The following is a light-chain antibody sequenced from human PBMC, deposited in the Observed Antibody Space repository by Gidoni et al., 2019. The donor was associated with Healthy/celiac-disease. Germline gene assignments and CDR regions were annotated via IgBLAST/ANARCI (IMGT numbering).Light chain of an antibody. CDR3: QKYNSAPRT. CDR1: QGISNY. V-gene: IGKV1-27*01. J-gene: IGKJ3*01. CDR2: AAS. Sequence: DIQMTQSPSSLSASVEDRVTITCRASQGISNYLAWYQQKPGKVPKLLIYAASTLQSGVPSRFSGSGSGTDFTLTISSLQPEDVATYYCQKYNSAPRTFXPXTKVXIK.